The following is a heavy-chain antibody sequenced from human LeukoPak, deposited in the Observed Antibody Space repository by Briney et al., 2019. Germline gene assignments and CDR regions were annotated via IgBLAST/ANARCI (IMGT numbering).Heavy chain of an antibody. J-gene: IGHJ4*02. CDR2: ILGTGDYT. CDR1: GFTFSNCG. Sequence: GGSLRLSCVASGFTFSNCGMTWVRQAPGKGLEWVSSILGTGDYTYFANSVKGRFTISRDNSNNTLYLQMNSLRAGDTAIYSCARGLKGTYDYWGQGTLVTVSS. V-gene: IGHV3-23*01. D-gene: IGHD3-16*01. CDR3: ARGLKGTYDY.